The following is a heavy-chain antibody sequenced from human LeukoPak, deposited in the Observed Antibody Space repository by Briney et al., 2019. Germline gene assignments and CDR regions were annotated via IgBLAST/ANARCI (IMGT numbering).Heavy chain of an antibody. V-gene: IGHV4-59*01. D-gene: IGHD1-26*01. J-gene: IGHJ6*02. Sequence: SETLSLTCTVSGGSIISYYWIWIRQPPGKGLGWVGYIYYSGSTNYNPSLKSRVTISVDTSKNQFSLKLSSVPAADMAVYYCARRGAPGDYYYYYGMDVWGQGTTVTVSS. CDR2: IYYSGST. CDR3: ARRGAPGDYYYYYGMDV. CDR1: GGSIISYY.